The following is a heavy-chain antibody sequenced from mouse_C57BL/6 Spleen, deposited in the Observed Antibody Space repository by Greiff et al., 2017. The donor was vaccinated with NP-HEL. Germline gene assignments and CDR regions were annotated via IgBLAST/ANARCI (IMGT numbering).Heavy chain of an antibody. CDR2: INPNNGGT. J-gene: IGHJ3*01. CDR1: GYTFTDYN. D-gene: IGHD1-1*01. CDR3: ASLDGPSLGFAY. V-gene: IGHV1-18*01. Sequence: VQLQQSGPELVKPGASVKIPCKASGYTFTDYNMDWVKQSHGKSLEWIGDINPNNGGTIYNQKFKGKATLTVDKSSSTAYMELRSLTSEDTAVYYCASLDGPSLGFAYWGQGTLVTVSA.